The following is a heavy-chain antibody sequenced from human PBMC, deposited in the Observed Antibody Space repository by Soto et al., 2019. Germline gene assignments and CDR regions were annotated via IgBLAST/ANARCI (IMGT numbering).Heavy chain of an antibody. CDR1: GYSFTSYW. CDR3: ARYVCCGVSCWDYYYYEMYV. D-gene: IGHD2-15*01. CDR2: IYPGDSDT. V-gene: IGHV5-51*01. J-gene: IGHJ6*02. Sequence: GESLKISCNGSGYSFTSYWIGWVRQMPGKGLEWMGIIYPGDSDTRYSPSFQGQVTISADKSISTAYLQWSSLKASDTAMYYCARYVCCGVSCWDYYYYEMYVCGQGATVTVSS.